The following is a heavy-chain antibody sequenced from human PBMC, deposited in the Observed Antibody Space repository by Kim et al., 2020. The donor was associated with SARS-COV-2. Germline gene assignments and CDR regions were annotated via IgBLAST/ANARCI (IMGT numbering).Heavy chain of an antibody. J-gene: IGHJ4*02. CDR3: ARAGIPSGIYYFDY. CDR2: TYYRSKWYT. D-gene: IGHD1-26*01. Sequence: SQTLSLTCAISGDRVSSNSAAWNWIRQSPSRGLEWLGRTYYRSKWYTDYAVSVKSRITINPDTSKNQFSLQLNSVTPEDTAVYYCARAGIPSGIYYFDYWGQGTLVTVSS. V-gene: IGHV6-1*01. CDR1: GDRVSSNSAA.